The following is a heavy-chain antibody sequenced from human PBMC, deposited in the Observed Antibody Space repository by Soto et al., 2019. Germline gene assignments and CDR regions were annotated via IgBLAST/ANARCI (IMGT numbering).Heavy chain of an antibody. CDR2: IGRDGGSI. J-gene: IGHJ4*02. D-gene: IGHD1-26*01. Sequence: VGSLRLSCSASGITFSSYAMDWVRQAPGKGLEFVATIGRDGGSIRYADSVKGRFTISRDNSKNTLYVQMNSLRTEDTAVYYCVKQSGTYYGSFDFWGQGTLVTVSS. V-gene: IGHV3-64*05. CDR1: GITFSSYA. CDR3: VKQSGTYYGSFDF.